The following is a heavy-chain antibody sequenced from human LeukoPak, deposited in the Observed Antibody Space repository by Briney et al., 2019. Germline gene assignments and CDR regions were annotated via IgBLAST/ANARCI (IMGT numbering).Heavy chain of an antibody. J-gene: IGHJ4*02. CDR3: AREGGFYRPLDY. CDR2: VHLNGRT. Sequence: SETLSLTCGVSGGSVSSANWWTWIRQPPGKGLEWIGEVHLNGRTNFNPSLKSRLTMSVDLSENHVSLKLTSVTAADTAVYYCAREGGFYRPLDYSGQGTLVTVSS. V-gene: IGHV4-4*02. D-gene: IGHD6-25*01. CDR1: GGSVSSANW.